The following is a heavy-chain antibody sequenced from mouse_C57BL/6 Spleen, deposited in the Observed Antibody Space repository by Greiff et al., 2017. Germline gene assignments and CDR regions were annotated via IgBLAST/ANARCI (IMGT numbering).Heavy chain of an antibody. Sequence: EVQLQQSGPVLVKPGASVKMSCKASGYTFTDYYMNWVKQSHGKSLEWIGVINPYNGGTSYNQKFKGTATLTVDKSSRTAYMELNSLTAEDSAVYYCARHRYSGYYAMDYGGQGTSVTVSS. CDR2: INPYNGGT. D-gene: IGHD2-12*01. J-gene: IGHJ4*01. CDR1: GYTFTDYY. CDR3: ARHRYSGYYAMDY. V-gene: IGHV1-19*01.